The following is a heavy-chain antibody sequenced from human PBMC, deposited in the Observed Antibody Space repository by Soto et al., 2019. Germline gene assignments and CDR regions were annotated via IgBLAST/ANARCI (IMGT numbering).Heavy chain of an antibody. CDR1: GYTFTGYY. V-gene: IGHV1-2*02. CDR3: ARDAIRRYCSGGSCYSWGANNWFDP. J-gene: IGHJ5*02. D-gene: IGHD2-15*01. CDR2: INPNSGGT. Sequence: ASVKVSCKASGYTFTGYYMHWVRQAPGQGLEWMGWINPNSGGTNYAQKFQGRVTMTRDTSISTAYMEPSRLRSDDTAVYYCARDAIRRYCSGGSCYSWGANNWFDPWGQGTLVTVSS.